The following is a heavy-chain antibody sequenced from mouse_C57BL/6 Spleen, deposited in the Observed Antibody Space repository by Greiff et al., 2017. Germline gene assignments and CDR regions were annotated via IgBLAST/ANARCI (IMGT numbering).Heavy chain of an antibody. CDR2: IYPGDGDT. J-gene: IGHJ3*01. CDR1: GYAFSSSW. CDR3: ARSSTMVTRAWFAY. D-gene: IGHD2-2*01. V-gene: IGHV1-82*01. Sequence: VHLVESGPELVKPGASVKISCKASGYAFSSSWMNWVKQRPGKGLEWIGRIYPGDGDTNYNGKFKGKATLTADKSSSTAYMQLSSLTSEDSAVYFCARSSTMVTRAWFAYWGQGTLVTVSA.